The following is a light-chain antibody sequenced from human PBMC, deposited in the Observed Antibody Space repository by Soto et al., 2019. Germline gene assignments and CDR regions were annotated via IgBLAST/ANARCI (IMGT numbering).Light chain of an antibody. J-gene: IGLJ1*01. Sequence: QSVLAQPRSVSGSPGQLLTISCTGTSSDVDDYRYVSWYQQYPGKAPKLVIYDGTKRPSGVPDRFSGSNSGNTASLTISGLQAEDEADYYCCSYVTTPEIFGTGIKVTVL. CDR3: CSYVTTPEI. V-gene: IGLV2-11*01. CDR2: DGT. CDR1: SSDVDDYRY.